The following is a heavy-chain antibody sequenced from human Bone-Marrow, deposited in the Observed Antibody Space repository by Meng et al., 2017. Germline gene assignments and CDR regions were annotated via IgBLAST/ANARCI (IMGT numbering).Heavy chain of an antibody. CDR1: GFTFSASA. J-gene: IGHJ4*02. CDR2: IRSKANSYAT. Sequence: EVQLVESGGGLVQPGGSLKLSCAASGFTFSASAMHWVRQASGKGLEWVGRIRSKANSYATAYAASVKGRFTISRDDSKNTAYLQMNSLKTEDTAVYYCTLTVTTQFDYWGQGTLVTVSS. CDR3: TLTVTTQFDY. V-gene: IGHV3-73*02. D-gene: IGHD4-17*01.